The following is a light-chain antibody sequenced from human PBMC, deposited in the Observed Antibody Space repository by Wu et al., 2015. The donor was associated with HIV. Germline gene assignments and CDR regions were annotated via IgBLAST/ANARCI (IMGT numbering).Light chain of an antibody. J-gene: IGKJ3*01. Sequence: EVVLTQSPGTLSLFPGERAILSCRSSQTITDSYLAWYQQRPGQAPRLLIYGATSRAIGIPDRFSGSGSEKDFTLTISRLEPEDFAVYHCHQYSSSFTFGPGTRVEIK. CDR3: HQYSSSFT. V-gene: IGKV3-20*01. CDR1: QTITDSY. CDR2: GAT.